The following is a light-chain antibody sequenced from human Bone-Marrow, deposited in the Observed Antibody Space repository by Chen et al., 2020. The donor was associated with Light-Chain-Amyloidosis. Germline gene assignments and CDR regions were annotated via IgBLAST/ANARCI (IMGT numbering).Light chain of an antibody. CDR1: SSDVGGYNY. Sequence: QSALTQPASVSGSPRQSITISCTGTSSDVGGYNYVSWYQQHPATAPKLVIFDVSYRPSGISSRFSGSKSGNAASLTISGLQAEDEADYYCSSYTRSSTWLFGGGTRLTVL. V-gene: IGLV2-14*03. J-gene: IGLJ3*02. CDR3: SSYTRSSTWL. CDR2: DVS.